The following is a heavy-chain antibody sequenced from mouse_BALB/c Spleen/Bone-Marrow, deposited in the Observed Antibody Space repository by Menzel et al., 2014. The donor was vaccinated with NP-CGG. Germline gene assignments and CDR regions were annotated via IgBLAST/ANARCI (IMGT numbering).Heavy chain of an antibody. J-gene: IGHJ2*01. Sequence: VQLQQSGGELMKPGASVKISCKATGYTFSNYWIQWVKQRPGRGPEWIGEILPGSDNTNYNEKFKGKATFTADTSSNTAYMQLSSLTSEDSAVYYCARGNPFDFWGQGTTLTVSS. V-gene: IGHV1-9*01. CDR3: ARGNPFDF. CDR2: ILPGSDNT. CDR1: GYTFSNYW.